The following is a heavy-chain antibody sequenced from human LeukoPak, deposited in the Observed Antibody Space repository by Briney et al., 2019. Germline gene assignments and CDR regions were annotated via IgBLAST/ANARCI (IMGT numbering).Heavy chain of an antibody. J-gene: IGHJ2*01. CDR2: ISSNSPYT. CDR1: GFTFSDYY. V-gene: IGHV3-11*06. Sequence: PGGSLRLSCAASGFTFSDYYLSWIRQSPGKGLEWISYISSNSPYTTYADSVEGRFTISRDNAKNSLYLQMNSLRAEDTAVYYCARDGGWDNLGVYWYFDLWGRGTLVTVSS. CDR3: ARDGGWDNLGVYWYFDL. D-gene: IGHD3-16*01.